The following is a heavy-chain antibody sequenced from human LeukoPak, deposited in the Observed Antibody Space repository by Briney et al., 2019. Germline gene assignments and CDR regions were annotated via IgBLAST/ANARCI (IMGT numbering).Heavy chain of an antibody. V-gene: IGHV3-7*01. CDR3: ARETSYCSGGSCYWRRFDY. J-gene: IGHJ4*02. D-gene: IGHD2-15*01. CDR2: IKQDGSEK. Sequence: PGGSLRLSCAASEFTFSSYAMSWVRQAPGKGLEWVANIKQDGSEKYYVDSVKGRFTISRDNAKNSLYLQMNSLRAEDTAVYYCARETSYCSGGSCYWRRFDYWGQGTLVTVSS. CDR1: EFTFSSYA.